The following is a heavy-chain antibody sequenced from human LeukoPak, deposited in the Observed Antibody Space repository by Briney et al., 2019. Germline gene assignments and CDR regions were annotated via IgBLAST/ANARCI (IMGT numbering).Heavy chain of an antibody. V-gene: IGHV4-59*01. J-gene: IGHJ1*01. Sequence: SETLSLTCTVSGGSISSYYWSWIRQPPGKGLEWIGYIYYSGSTNYNPSLKSRVTISVDTSKNQFSLKVSSVTAADTAVYYCARECIAEKYFQHWGQGTLVTVSS. D-gene: IGHD6-13*01. CDR2: IYYSGST. CDR1: GGSISSYY. CDR3: ARECIAEKYFQH.